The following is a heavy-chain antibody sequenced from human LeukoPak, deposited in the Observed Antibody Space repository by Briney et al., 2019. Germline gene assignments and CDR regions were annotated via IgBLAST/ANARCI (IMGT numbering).Heavy chain of an antibody. D-gene: IGHD3-16*01. CDR2: IYPGDSDT. CDR1: GYNFTNYW. J-gene: IGHJ4*02. Sequence: GESLKISCKGSGYNFTNYWIGWVRQMPGKGLEWMGIIYPGDSDTRYSPSFQGQVTTSADKSISTAYLQWSSLKASDTAMYYCARQRGTVSDGGYFDYWGQGTLVTVSS. V-gene: IGHV5-51*01. CDR3: ARQRGTVSDGGYFDY.